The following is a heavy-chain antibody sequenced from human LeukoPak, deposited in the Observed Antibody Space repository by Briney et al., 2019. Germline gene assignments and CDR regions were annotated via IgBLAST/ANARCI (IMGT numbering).Heavy chain of an antibody. CDR2: INPNSGGT. V-gene: IGHV1-2*02. CDR3: ASITMVRGVPVKFDY. Sequence: ASVKVSCKASGYPFTDFYMHWVRQAPGQGLEWMGWINPNSGGTNYAQKFQGRVTMTRDTSISTAYMELSRLRSDDTAVYYCASITMVRGVPVKFDYWGQGTLVTVSS. J-gene: IGHJ4*02. D-gene: IGHD3-10*01. CDR1: GYPFTDFY.